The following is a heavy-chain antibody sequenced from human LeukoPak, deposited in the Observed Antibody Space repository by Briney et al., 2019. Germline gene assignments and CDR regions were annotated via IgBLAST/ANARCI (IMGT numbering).Heavy chain of an antibody. J-gene: IGHJ3*02. CDR2: VDPEDGET. CDR3: ATLWELRTAAFDI. V-gene: IGHV1-69-2*01. D-gene: IGHD1-26*01. Sequence: ASVKISCKVSGYTFTDHYMHWVQQAPGKGLEWMGLVDPEDGETIYAEKFQGRVTITADTSTDTAYMELSSLRSEDTAVYYCATLWELRTAAFDIWGQGTMATVSS. CDR1: GYTFTDHY.